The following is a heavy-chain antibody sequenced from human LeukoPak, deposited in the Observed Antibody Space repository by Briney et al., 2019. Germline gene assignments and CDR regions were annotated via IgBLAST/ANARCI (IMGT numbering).Heavy chain of an antibody. V-gene: IGHV3-9*01. CDR2: ISWNRGSI. Sequence: GGALRLCCAASGFTFDDYAMPWVRQAPGKGLEWVSGISWNRGSIGYADSVKRRFTISRDNAKNSLYLQMNSLRAEDTALYYCAKDMLPIGSYPHTDNWFDPWGQGTLVTVSS. CDR1: GFTFDDYA. D-gene: IGHD3-16*02. J-gene: IGHJ5*02. CDR3: AKDMLPIGSYPHTDNWFDP.